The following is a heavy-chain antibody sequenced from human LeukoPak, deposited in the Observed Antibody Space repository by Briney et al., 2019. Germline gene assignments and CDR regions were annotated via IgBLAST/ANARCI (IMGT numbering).Heavy chain of an antibody. Sequence: ASVKVSCKASGYTFTGYYMHWVRQAPGQGLEWMGWINPNSGGTNYAQKFQGRVTMTRDTSISTAYMELSRLRSDDTAVYYCARSAQVVPAAIGFDPWGQGTLVTVSS. CDR2: INPNSGGT. J-gene: IGHJ5*02. V-gene: IGHV1-2*02. CDR1: GYTFTGYY. CDR3: ARSAQVVPAAIGFDP. D-gene: IGHD2-2*02.